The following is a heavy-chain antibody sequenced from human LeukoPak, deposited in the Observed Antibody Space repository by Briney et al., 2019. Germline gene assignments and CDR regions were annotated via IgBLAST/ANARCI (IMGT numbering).Heavy chain of an antibody. CDR1: GGSISSSSYY. D-gene: IGHD2-21*01. V-gene: IGHV4-39*01. J-gene: IGHJ4*02. CDR3: ARQMVVVIDY. Sequence: PSETLSLTCTVSGGSISSSSYYWGWIRQPPGKGLEWIGSIYYSGSTYYNPSLKSRVTISVDTSKNQFSLKLSSVTAADTAVYYCARQMVVVIDYWGQGTLVTVSS. CDR2: IYYSGST.